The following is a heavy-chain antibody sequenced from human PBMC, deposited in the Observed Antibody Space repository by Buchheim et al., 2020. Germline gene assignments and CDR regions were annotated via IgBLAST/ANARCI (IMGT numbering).Heavy chain of an antibody. CDR3: ARPYSGSYYFAYYYYGMDV. J-gene: IGHJ6*02. CDR2: MNPNSGNT. D-gene: IGHD1-26*01. Sequence: QVQLVQSGAEVKKPGASVKVSCKASGYTFTSYDINWVRQATGQGLEWMGWMNPNSGNTGYAQKFQGRVTMTRNTSISKAYMELSSLRSEDTAVYYCARPYSGSYYFAYYYYGMDVWGQGTT. CDR1: GYTFTSYD. V-gene: IGHV1-8*01.